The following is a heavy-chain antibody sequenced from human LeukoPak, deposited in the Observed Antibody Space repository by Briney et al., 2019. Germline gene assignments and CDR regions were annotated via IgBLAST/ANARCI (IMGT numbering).Heavy chain of an antibody. Sequence: GRSLRLSCAASGFTFSSYGMHWVRQAPAKGLDGVAVISYDGSNKYYADSVKGRFTISRDNSKNTLYLQMNSLRAEDTAVYYCAKDLFPYSSSWGYYGMDVWGKGTTVTVSS. J-gene: IGHJ6*04. CDR3: AKDLFPYSSSWGYYGMDV. CDR1: GFTFSSYG. D-gene: IGHD6-13*01. CDR2: ISYDGSNK. V-gene: IGHV3-30*18.